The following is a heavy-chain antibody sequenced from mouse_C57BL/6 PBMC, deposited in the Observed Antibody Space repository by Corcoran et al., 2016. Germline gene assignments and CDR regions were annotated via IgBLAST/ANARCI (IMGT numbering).Heavy chain of an antibody. CDR2: INPNNGGT. CDR3: ARGGYYGSSSFDY. J-gene: IGHJ2*01. Sequence: EVQLQQSGPELVKPGASVKISCKASGYTFTDYYMNWVKQSHGKSLEWIGDINPNNGGTSYNQKFKGKATLTVDKSSSTAYMELRSPTSEDSAVYYCARGGYYGSSSFDYWGQGTTLTVSS. D-gene: IGHD1-1*01. CDR1: GYTFTDYY. V-gene: IGHV1-26*01.